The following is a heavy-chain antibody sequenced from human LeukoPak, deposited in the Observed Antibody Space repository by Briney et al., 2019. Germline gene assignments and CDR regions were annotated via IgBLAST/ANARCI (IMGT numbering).Heavy chain of an antibody. V-gene: IGHV4-39*07. CDR2: IYYRGNT. D-gene: IGHD6-19*01. Sequence: SETLSLTCTVSGASISTRGYYWGWIRQPPGNGLEWIGTIYYRGNTYYNPSLEGRVTMSVDTSKNQFSLNVISMTAADTAMYYCARESSGWYGVYYYYYYMDVWGKGTTVTISS. CDR3: ARESSGWYGVYYYYYYMDV. CDR1: GASISTRGYY. J-gene: IGHJ6*03.